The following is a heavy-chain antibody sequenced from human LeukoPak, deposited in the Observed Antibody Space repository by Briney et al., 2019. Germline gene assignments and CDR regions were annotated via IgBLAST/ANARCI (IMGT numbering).Heavy chain of an antibody. CDR1: GYTFTSYG. V-gene: IGHV1-18*01. CDR2: ISAYNGNT. CDR3: ARHSRYDHYYYYYMDV. D-gene: IGHD5-12*01. J-gene: IGHJ6*03. Sequence: ASVKVSCKASGYTFTSYGISWVRQAPGQGLEWMGWISAYNGNTNYAQKLQGRVTMTTDTSTSTAYMELRSLRSDDTAVYYCARHSRYDHYYYYYMDVWGKGITVTVSS.